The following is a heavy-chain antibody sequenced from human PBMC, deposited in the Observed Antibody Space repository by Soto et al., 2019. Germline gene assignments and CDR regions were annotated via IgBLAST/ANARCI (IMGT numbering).Heavy chain of an antibody. D-gene: IGHD4-17*01. J-gene: IGHJ4*02. V-gene: IGHV3-53*01. Sequence: GGSLRLSCAASGFTVSRNYMSWVRQAPGKGLEWVSVIYSGGSTYYADSVKGRFTISRDNSKNTLYLQMNSLRAEDTAVYYCNTVTTEPYYFDYWGQGTLVTVSS. CDR2: IYSGGST. CDR3: NTVTTEPYYFDY. CDR1: GFTVSRNY.